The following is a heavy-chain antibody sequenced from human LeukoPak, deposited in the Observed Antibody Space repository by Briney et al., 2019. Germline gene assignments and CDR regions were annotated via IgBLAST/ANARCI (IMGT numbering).Heavy chain of an antibody. CDR3: ARGNRDIYDFWSGYYKTKPNWFDP. J-gene: IGHJ5*02. V-gene: IGHV4-34*01. CDR1: GGSFSGYY. Sequence: SETLSLTCAVYGGSFSGYYWSWIRQPPGKGLEWIGEINHSGSTNYNPSLKSRVTISVDTSKNQFSLKLSSVTAADTAAYYCARGNRDIYDFWSGYYKTKPNWFDPWGQGTLVTVSS. D-gene: IGHD3-3*01. CDR2: INHSGST.